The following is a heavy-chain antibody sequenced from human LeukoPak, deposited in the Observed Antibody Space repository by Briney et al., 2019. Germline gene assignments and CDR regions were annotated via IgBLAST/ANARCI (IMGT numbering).Heavy chain of an antibody. CDR2: ISGSGGST. CDR3: AKVPYSSSWYWFDP. Sequence: GGSLRLSCAASGFTFSSYGMSWVRQAPGKGLEWVSAISGSGGSTYYADSVKGRFTISRDNSKNTLYLQMNSLRAEDTAVYYCAKVPYSSSWYWFDPWGQGTLVTVSS. J-gene: IGHJ5*02. V-gene: IGHV3-23*01. CDR1: GFTFSSYG. D-gene: IGHD6-13*01.